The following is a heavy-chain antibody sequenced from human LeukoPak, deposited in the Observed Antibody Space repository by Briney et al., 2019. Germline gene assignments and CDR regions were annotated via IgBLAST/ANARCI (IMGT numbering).Heavy chain of an antibody. V-gene: IGHV3-23*01. Sequence: ETLSLTCTVSGGSISSSSYYWGWVRQAPGKGLEWVSAISGSGGSTYYADSVKGRFTISRDNSKNTLYLQMNSLRAEDTAVYYCAKGAAAAAPYYFDYWGQGTLVTVSS. CDR1: GGSISSSSYY. J-gene: IGHJ4*02. CDR2: ISGSGGST. D-gene: IGHD6-13*01. CDR3: AKGAAAAAPYYFDY.